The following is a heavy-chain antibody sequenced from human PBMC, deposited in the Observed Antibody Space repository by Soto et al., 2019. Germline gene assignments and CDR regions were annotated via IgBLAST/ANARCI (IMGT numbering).Heavy chain of an antibody. CDR1: GFDFNSYS. J-gene: IGHJ4*02. CDR3: TSSRSPDAY. CDR2: INSGSTSV. D-gene: IGHD2-2*01. Sequence: GGSLRLSCVASGFDFNSYSMNWVRQAPGKGLEWISYINSGSTSVFYADSVKGRFTISRDNAKNSLYLQMNSLRAEDTAVYYCTSSRSPDAYWGQGTLVTVSS. V-gene: IGHV3-48*01.